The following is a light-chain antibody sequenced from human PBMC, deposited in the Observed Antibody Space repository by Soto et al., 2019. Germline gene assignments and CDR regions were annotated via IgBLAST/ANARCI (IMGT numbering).Light chain of an antibody. Sequence: EGVLTQSPATLSLSPGERATLSCRASQSISTYLAWYQQKPGQAPRLLIYDASRRATGIPARFSGSGSGTDFTLTISNLEPEDFAVYYCQQRSKWPPPFGGGTKVEI. CDR1: QSISTY. CDR3: QQRSKWPPP. V-gene: IGKV3-11*01. CDR2: DAS. J-gene: IGKJ4*01.